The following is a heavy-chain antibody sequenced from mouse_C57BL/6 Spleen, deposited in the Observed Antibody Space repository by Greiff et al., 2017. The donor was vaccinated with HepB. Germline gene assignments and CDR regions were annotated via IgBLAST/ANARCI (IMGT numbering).Heavy chain of an antibody. CDR3: TREGAYDYDGGYWYFDV. J-gene: IGHJ1*03. CDR2: IYPGNSDT. Sequence: EVQLQQSGTVLARPGASVKMSCKTSGYTFTSYWMHWVKQRPGQGLEWIGAIYPGNSDTSYNQKFKGKAKLTAVTSASTAYMELSSLTNEDSAVYYCTREGAYDYDGGYWYFDVWGTGTTVTVSS. CDR1: GYTFTSYW. D-gene: IGHD2-4*01. V-gene: IGHV1-5*01.